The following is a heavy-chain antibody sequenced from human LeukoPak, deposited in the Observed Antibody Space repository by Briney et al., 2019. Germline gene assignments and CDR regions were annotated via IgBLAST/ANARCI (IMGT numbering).Heavy chain of an antibody. CDR1: GGSISSYY. CDR2: IYYSGST. Sequence: SETLSLTCAVSGGSISSYYWSWIRQPPGKGLEWIGYIYYSGSTNYNPSLKSRVTISVDTSKNQFSLKLSSVTAADTAVYYCARAKGVRYYDSSGLFDYWGQGTLVTVSS. CDR3: ARAKGVRYYDSSGLFDY. V-gene: IGHV4-59*01. D-gene: IGHD3-22*01. J-gene: IGHJ4*02.